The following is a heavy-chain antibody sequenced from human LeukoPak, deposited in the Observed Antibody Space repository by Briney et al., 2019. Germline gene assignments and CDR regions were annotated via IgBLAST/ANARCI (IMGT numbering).Heavy chain of an antibody. V-gene: IGHV1-2*02. CDR1: GYTFTGYY. J-gene: IGHJ3*02. CDR2: INPNSGGT. Sequence: ASVKVSCKASGYTFTGYYMHWVRQAPGQGLEWMGWINPNSGGTNYAQKFQGRVTMTRDTSISTAYMELSRLRSDDTAVYYCARVSFSGSYYPHDAFDIWGQGTMVTVSS. D-gene: IGHD1-26*01. CDR3: ARVSFSGSYYPHDAFDI.